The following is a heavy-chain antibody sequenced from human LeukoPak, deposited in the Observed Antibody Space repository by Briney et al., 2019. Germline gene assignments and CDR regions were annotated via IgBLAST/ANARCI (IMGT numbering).Heavy chain of an antibody. J-gene: IGHJ3*02. V-gene: IGHV3-48*03. Sequence: PGGSLRLSCAASGFTFSSYEMNWVRQAPGKGLEWVSYISSSGSTIYYADSVKGRFTISRDNAKNTLYLQMNSLRAEDTAVYYCARASRITFGAFDIWGQGTMVTVSS. D-gene: IGHD3-16*01. CDR3: ARASRITFGAFDI. CDR1: GFTFSSYE. CDR2: ISSSGSTI.